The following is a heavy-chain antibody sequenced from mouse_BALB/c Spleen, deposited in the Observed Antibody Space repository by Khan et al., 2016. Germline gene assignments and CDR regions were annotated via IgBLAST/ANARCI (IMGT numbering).Heavy chain of an antibody. J-gene: IGHJ2*01. Sequence: VQRHESGPGLVKPSQSLSLTCTVTGYSITSGYGWNWIRQFPGNKLEWMGYISYSGSTNYNPSLKTRISITRDTSKNQFFLQLNSVTTEDKATYYCARTARIKYWGQGTTLTVSS. D-gene: IGHD1-2*01. V-gene: IGHV3-2*02. CDR1: GYSITSGYG. CDR2: ISYSGST. CDR3: ARTARIKY.